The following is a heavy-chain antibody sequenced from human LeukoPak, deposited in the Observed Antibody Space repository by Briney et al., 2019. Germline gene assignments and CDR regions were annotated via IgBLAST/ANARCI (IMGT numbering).Heavy chain of an antibody. J-gene: IGHJ3*02. CDR2: INSDGGRT. Sequence: PGGSLRLSCAASGFTFSTYWMHWVRQAPGKGLVWVSRINSDGGRTTYADSVKGRFTISRDNAKNTLYLQMNSLRTEDTAVYYCTRPETQYSSGLDGFDIWGQGTMVTVSS. CDR3: TRPETQYSSGLDGFDI. V-gene: IGHV3-74*01. D-gene: IGHD6-19*01. CDR1: GFTFSTYW.